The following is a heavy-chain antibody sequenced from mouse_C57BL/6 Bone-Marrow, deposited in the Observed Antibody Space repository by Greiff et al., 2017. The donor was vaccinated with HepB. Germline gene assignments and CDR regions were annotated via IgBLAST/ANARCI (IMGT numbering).Heavy chain of an antibody. CDR3: TRANYGSSPPWYFDV. CDR2: ISSGGDYI. D-gene: IGHD1-1*01. CDR1: GFTFSSYA. Sequence: EVKLEESGEGLVKPGGSLKLSCAASGFTFSSYAMSWVRQTPEKRLEWVAYISSGGDYIYYADTVKGRFTIYRDNARNTLYLQMSSLKSEDTAMYYCTRANYGSSPPWYFDVWGTGTTVTVSS. J-gene: IGHJ1*03. V-gene: IGHV5-9-1*02.